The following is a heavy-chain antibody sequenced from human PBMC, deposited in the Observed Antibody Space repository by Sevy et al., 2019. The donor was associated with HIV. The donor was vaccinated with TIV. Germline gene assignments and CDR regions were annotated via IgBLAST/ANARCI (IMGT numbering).Heavy chain of an antibody. J-gene: IGHJ4*02. D-gene: IGHD3-16*01. Sequence: GGSLRLSCAASGFSFSANWMNWVRQAPGKGLEWVANIKGDGSDKHYVDSVEGRFTISRDNARNVLYLQMNGLRVEDTAVYYCAHVTFGRFESWGQGTLVTVSS. CDR2: IKGDGSDK. CDR1: GFSFSANW. CDR3: AHVTFGRFES. V-gene: IGHV3-7*01.